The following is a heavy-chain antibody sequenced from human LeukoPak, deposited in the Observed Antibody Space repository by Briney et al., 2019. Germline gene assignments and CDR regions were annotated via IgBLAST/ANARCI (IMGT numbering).Heavy chain of an antibody. J-gene: IGHJ6*02. V-gene: IGHV1-69*04. D-gene: IGHD3-10*01. CDR2: IIPIFGIA. CDR3: ARAGLGSMDV. CDR1: GGTFSSYA. Sequence: SVKVSCKASGGTFSSYAISWVRQAPGQGLEWMGRIIPIFGIANYAQKFQGRVTITADKSTSTAYMELSSLRSEDAAVYYCARAGLGSMDVWGQGTTVTVSS.